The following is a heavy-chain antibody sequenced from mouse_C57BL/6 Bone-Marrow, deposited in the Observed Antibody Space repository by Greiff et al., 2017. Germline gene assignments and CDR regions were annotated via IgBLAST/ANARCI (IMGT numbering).Heavy chain of an antibody. CDR3: ARALIYYGLFDY. CDR2: INYDGSST. D-gene: IGHD2-1*01. Sequence: DVKLVESEGGLVQPGSSMKLSCTASGFTFSDYYMAWVRQVPEKGLEWVANINYDGSSTYYLDSLKSRFIISGDNAKNILYLQMSSLKSEDTATYYCARALIYYGLFDYWGQGTTLTVSS. V-gene: IGHV5-16*01. CDR1: GFTFSDYY. J-gene: IGHJ2*01.